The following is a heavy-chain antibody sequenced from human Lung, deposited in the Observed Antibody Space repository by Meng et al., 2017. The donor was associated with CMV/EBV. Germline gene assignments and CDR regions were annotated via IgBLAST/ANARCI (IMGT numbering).Heavy chain of an antibody. V-gene: IGHV3-30*14. CDR1: GFTFSRYA. CDR2: ISFDGGTR. CDR3: AREYGSSSAFDY. D-gene: IGHD6-6*01. J-gene: IGHJ4*02. Sequence: GGSXRLXCAASGFTFSRYAFHWVRQAPGKGLEWVAVISFDGGTRYYADSVKGRFTISRDSSRNSLYLQLNSLRPEDTAVYYCAREYGSSSAFDYWAQGTLVTVSS.